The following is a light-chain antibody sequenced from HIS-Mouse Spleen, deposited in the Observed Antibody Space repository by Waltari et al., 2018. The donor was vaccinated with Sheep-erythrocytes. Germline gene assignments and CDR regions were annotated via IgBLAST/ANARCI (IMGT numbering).Light chain of an antibody. Sequence: EIVLTQSPGTLSLSPGERATLSCRASQSVSSIYLAWYQQKPGQAPRPLIYGASSRATGIPDRFSGSGSGTDFTLTISRLEPEDFAVYYCQQYGSSLLTFGGGTKVEIK. J-gene: IGKJ4*01. CDR2: GAS. V-gene: IGKV3-20*01. CDR3: QQYGSSLLT. CDR1: QSVSSIY.